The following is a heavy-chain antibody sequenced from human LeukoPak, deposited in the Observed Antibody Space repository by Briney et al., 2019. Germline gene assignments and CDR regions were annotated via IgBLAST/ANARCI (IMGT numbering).Heavy chain of an antibody. CDR2: LSGSGGNT. CDR3: AKQRGSGGWSPFDY. Sequence: GSLRLSCAASGFTFSSYAMSWVRQAPGKGLEWVSTLSGSGGNTYYADSVKGRFTISRDNSMNTLYLQMNSLRAEDTAVFYCAKQRGSGGWSPFDYWGQGTLVTVSS. V-gene: IGHV3-23*01. J-gene: IGHJ4*02. D-gene: IGHD6-19*01. CDR1: GFTFSSYA.